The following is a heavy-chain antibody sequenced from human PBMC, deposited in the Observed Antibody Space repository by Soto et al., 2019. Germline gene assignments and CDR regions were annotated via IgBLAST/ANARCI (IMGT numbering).Heavy chain of an antibody. CDR1: GFTFSSYA. V-gene: IGHV3-23*01. CDR3: VQDHAGRDGYITNFEY. Sequence: ESGGGLVQPGGSLRLSCAASGFTFSSYAMSWVRQAPGKGLEWVSAISGSGGSTYYADSVKGRFTISRDNSKYSLYLEMKSLRAEDNAVYDCVQDHAGRDGYITNFEYWRQGTLVTVSS. D-gene: IGHD5-12*01. CDR2: ISGSGGST. J-gene: IGHJ4*02.